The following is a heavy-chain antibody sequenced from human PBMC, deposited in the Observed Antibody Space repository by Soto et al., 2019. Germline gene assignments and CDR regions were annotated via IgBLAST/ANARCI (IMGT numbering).Heavy chain of an antibody. V-gene: IGHV1-18*01. D-gene: IGHD6-19*01. Sequence: QVQLVQSGAEVKKPGTSVKVSCKDPGYTFSSYGFSWVRQAPGQGLEWMGWISAYNGNIHYAQKLQGRVTMTTDTSTSTAYMELRSLPSDDTALYYCAKDIPVGAVSATYLGSWGQGTLVTVSS. CDR1: GYTFSSYG. CDR2: ISAYNGNI. J-gene: IGHJ5*01. CDR3: AKDIPVGAVSATYLGS.